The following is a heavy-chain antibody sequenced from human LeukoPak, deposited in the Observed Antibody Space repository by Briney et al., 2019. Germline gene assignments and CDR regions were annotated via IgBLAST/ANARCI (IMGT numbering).Heavy chain of an antibody. CDR1: GYTFTNYG. V-gene: IGHV1-18*01. Sequence: ASVKVSCKASGYTFTNYGISWVRQPPGQGLEWMGWISAYNGNTNYAQKLQGRVTMTTDTSTSTAYMELRSLRSDDTAVYYCATLRTYYYGSGEWRIDYFDYWGQGTLVTVSS. J-gene: IGHJ4*02. CDR2: ISAYNGNT. CDR3: ATLRTYYYGSGEWRIDYFDY. D-gene: IGHD3-10*01.